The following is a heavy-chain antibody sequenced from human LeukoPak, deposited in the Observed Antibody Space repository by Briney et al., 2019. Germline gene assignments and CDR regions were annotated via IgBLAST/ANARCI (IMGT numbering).Heavy chain of an antibody. CDR2: IYYSGST. V-gene: IGHV4-59*08. J-gene: IGHJ4*02. CDR3: ARGRVASEPA. Sequence: SETLSLTCPVSGGSISSYYWSWIRQPPGKGLEWIGYIYYSGSTNYNPSLKSRVTISVDTFKNRFSLKLRSMTAADTAVYYCARGRVASEPAWGQGTLVTVSS. D-gene: IGHD1-26*01. CDR1: GGSISSYY.